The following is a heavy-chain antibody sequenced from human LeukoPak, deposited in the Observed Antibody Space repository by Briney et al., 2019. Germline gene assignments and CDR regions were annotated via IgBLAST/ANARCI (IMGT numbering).Heavy chain of an antibody. Sequence: SETLSLTCTVSGGSLTRYHWGWIRQPPGKGLEWIGYTNYSGSTNYSPSLESRVTISLDTSKNQFSLQLSSVTAADTAVYYCARRGVGATTWDAFDIWGQGTLVTISS. D-gene: IGHD1-26*01. CDR3: ARRGVGATTWDAFDI. CDR2: TNYSGST. J-gene: IGHJ3*02. CDR1: GGSLTRYH. V-gene: IGHV4-59*08.